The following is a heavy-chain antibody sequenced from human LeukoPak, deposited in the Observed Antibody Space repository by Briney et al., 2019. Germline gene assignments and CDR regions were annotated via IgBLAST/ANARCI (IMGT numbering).Heavy chain of an antibody. J-gene: IGHJ4*02. CDR2: INPNRGDT. Sequence: ASVRVSCKASGYTFTNYYMHWVRQAPGHGLEWMGWINPNRGDTNYAQKFQGRVTMTRDMSISTAYMELSRLRSDDTAVYYCATPRDSSGYLSSFDYWGQGTLVTVSS. CDR3: ATPRDSSGYLSSFDY. CDR1: GYTFTNYY. D-gene: IGHD3-22*01. V-gene: IGHV1-2*02.